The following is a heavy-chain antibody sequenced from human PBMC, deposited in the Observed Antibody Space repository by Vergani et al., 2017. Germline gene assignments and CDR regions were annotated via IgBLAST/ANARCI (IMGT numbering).Heavy chain of an antibody. CDR3: TTPFTVAGFDY. CDR1: GFTFSNAW. CDR2: IKSKTDGGTT. Sequence: EVQLVESGGGLVKPGGSLRLSCAASGFTFSNAWMSWVRQAPGKGLEWVGRIKSKTDGGTTDYAAPVNGRFTISRDDSKNTLYLQMNSLKTEDTAVYYCTTPFTVAGFDYWGQGTLVTVSS. J-gene: IGHJ4*02. D-gene: IGHD6-19*01. V-gene: IGHV3-15*01.